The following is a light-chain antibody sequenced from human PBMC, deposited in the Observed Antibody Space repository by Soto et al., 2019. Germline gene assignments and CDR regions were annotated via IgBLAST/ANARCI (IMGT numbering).Light chain of an antibody. CDR3: SSYTNTSTLV. CDR2: EVR. Sequence: QSALTQPASVSGSPGQSITIACTGTNRDVGSYNLVSWYQQRPGEAPKLIISEVRNRPSGISYRFTGSKSGNTASLTISGLQAEDEADYYCSSYTNTSTLVFGGGTQLTVL. J-gene: IGLJ3*02. V-gene: IGLV2-14*01. CDR1: NRDVGSYNL.